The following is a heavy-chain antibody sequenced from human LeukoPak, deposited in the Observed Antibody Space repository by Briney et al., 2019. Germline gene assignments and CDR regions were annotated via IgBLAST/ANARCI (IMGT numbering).Heavy chain of an antibody. D-gene: IGHD1-7*01. CDR2: ISVYNANT. V-gene: IGHV1-18*01. J-gene: IGHJ4*02. Sequence: ASVEVSCKASGYTFINYGITWVRQAPGQGLEWMGWISVYNANTNYAQKLQGRVTMTTDTSTSTAYMELRSLRSDDTAVYYCARETGTPHFDYWGQGTLVTVSS. CDR3: ARETGTPHFDY. CDR1: GYTFINYG.